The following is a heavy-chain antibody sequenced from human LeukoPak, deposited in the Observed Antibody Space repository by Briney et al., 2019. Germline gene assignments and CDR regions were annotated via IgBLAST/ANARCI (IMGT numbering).Heavy chain of an antibody. Sequence: PSETLSLTCTVSGGAISTTTYYWSWIRQPPGKGLEWIGSIYKNGGTYVNPSLRSRLTISVDTSKNQFSLKLSSVTAADTAVYYCARRHTGVVSGHDTFDIWGQGTMVTVSS. CDR2: IYKNGGT. V-gene: IGHV4-39*01. CDR3: ARRHTGVVSGHDTFDI. CDR1: GGAISTTTYY. J-gene: IGHJ3*02. D-gene: IGHD5-18*01.